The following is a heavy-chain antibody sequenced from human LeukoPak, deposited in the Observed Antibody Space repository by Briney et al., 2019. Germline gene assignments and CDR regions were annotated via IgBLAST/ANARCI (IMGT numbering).Heavy chain of an antibody. J-gene: IGHJ4*02. CDR2: IIPIFGTA. CDR1: GGTFSSYA. Sequence: SVKVSCKASGGTFSSYAISWVRQAPGQGLEWMGGIIPIFGTANYAQKFQGRVTITADESTSTAYMELSSLRSEDTAVYYCARDAYLYGSGSYYFYWGQGTLVTVSS. V-gene: IGHV1-69*01. CDR3: ARDAYLYGSGSYYFY. D-gene: IGHD3-10*01.